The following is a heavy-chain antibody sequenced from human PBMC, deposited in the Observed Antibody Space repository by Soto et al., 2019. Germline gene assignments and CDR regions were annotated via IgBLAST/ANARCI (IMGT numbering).Heavy chain of an antibody. Sequence: QLQLLESGPGLVKPSETLSLTCTVSGGSISSNAYYWGWIRQPPGKGLEWIGSKLYSGSTYYSPSLKSRVTISVDTSKNQFSLKLSSVTAADTAVYYCARHHDYVWGSYRWALDYWGQGTLVTVSP. V-gene: IGHV4-39*01. CDR1: GGSISSNAYY. D-gene: IGHD3-16*02. CDR2: KLYSGST. CDR3: ARHHDYVWGSYRWALDY. J-gene: IGHJ4*02.